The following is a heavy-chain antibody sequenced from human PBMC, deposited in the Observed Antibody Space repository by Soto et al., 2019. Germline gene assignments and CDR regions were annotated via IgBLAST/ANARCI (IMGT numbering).Heavy chain of an antibody. J-gene: IGHJ6*02. CDR1: GFTFSSYG. CDR3: ARNYYGSGSYYYYYGMDV. V-gene: IGHV3-33*01. D-gene: IGHD3-10*01. CDR2: IWYDGSNK. Sequence: QVQLVESGGGVVQPGRSLRLSCAASGFTFSSYGMHWVRQAPGKGLEWGAVIWYDGSNKYYADSVKGRFTISRDNSKNSLYLQMNSLRAEDTAVYYCARNYYGSGSYYYYYGMDVWGQGTTVTVSS.